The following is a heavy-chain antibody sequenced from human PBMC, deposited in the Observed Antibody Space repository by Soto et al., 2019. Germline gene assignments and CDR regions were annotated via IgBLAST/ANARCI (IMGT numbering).Heavy chain of an antibody. J-gene: IGHJ4*02. Sequence: EVQLVESGGGLVKPGGSLRLSCAASGFIFSRHTMNWVRQVPGKGLEWVSSISASSTYIYYADSLKGRFTISRDNAYNSLYLQVSSLRAEDTAVYYCARGWLRDPWMYWGQGTLVTVAS. V-gene: IGHV3-21*02. CDR1: GFIFSRHT. D-gene: IGHD5-12*01. CDR3: ARGWLRDPWMY. CDR2: ISASSTYI.